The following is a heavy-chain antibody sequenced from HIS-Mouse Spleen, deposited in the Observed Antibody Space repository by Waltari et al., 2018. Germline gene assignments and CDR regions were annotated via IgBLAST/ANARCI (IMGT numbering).Heavy chain of an antibody. Sequence: QVQLVESGGGVVQPGRSLRLSCAASGFTFSSYGMHWVRQAPGKGVGGVAVIWYDGSNKYYADSVKGRFTISRDNSKNTLYLQMNSLRAEDTAVYYCARVTLAGGFDPWGQGTLVTVSS. V-gene: IGHV3-33*01. J-gene: IGHJ5*02. CDR1: GFTFSSYG. D-gene: IGHD3-16*01. CDR2: IWYDGSNK. CDR3: ARVTLAGGFDP.